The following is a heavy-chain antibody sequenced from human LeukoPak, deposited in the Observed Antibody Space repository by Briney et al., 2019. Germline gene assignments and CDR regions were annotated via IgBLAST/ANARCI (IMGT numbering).Heavy chain of an antibody. V-gene: IGHV4-4*07. CDR2: IYASGTT. J-gene: IGHJ1*01. CDR3: AREGGGSNRCLD. CDR1: GGSISGYF. D-gene: IGHD3-16*02. Sequence: SETLSLTCTVSGGSISGYFWSWIRQPAGKGLGWMGRIYASGTTNYNPSPKSRVTMSVDTSKNQFSLNLTSVTAADTAVYYCAREGGGSNRCLDWGQGTLVTVSS.